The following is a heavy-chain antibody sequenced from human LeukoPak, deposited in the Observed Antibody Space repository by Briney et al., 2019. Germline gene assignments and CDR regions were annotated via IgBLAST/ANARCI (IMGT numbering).Heavy chain of an antibody. J-gene: IGHJ4*02. Sequence: GGSLRLSCTASGFTFGDYAMSWVRQAPGKGLEWVGFIRSKAYGGTTEYAASVKGRFTISRDDSKSIAYLQMNSLKTEDTAVYYCTRGYYCDSSGYYYVDYFDYWGQGTLVTVSS. CDR2: IRSKAYGGTT. CDR1: GFTFGDYA. D-gene: IGHD3-22*01. V-gene: IGHV3-49*04. CDR3: TRGYYCDSSGYYYVDYFDY.